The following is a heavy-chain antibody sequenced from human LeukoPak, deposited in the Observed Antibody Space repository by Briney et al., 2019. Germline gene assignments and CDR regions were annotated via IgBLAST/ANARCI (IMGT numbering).Heavy chain of an antibody. CDR3: ARAEAVSGVLDY. D-gene: IGHD3-10*01. CDR1: GFTVSSNY. CDR2: IYSGGST. J-gene: IGHJ4*02. Sequence: PGGSLRLSCAASGFTVSSNYMSWVRQAPGKGLEWVLVIYSGGSTYYADSVKGRFTISRDNSKNTLYLQMNSLRAEDTAVYYCARAEAVSGVLDYWGQGTLVTVSS. V-gene: IGHV3-53*01.